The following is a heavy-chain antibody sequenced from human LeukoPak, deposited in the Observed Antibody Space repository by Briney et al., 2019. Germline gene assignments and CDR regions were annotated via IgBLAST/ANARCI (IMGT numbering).Heavy chain of an antibody. V-gene: IGHV1-2*02. CDR2: INPNSGGT. CDR1: GYTFTGYY. CDR3: ARDGYSCRFDP. J-gene: IGHJ5*02. Sequence: RASVQVSCKASGYTFTGYYMHWVRQAPGQGLEWMGWINPNSGGTKYARKFQGRVIMTRDTSISTAYVELSRLRSDDTAVYYCARDGYSCRFDPWGQGTLVTVSS. D-gene: IGHD5-12*01.